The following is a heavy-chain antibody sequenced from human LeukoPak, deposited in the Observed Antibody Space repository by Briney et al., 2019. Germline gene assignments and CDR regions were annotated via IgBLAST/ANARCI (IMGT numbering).Heavy chain of an antibody. Sequence: PGGSLRLSCVASGFTFTSYNMNWVRQAPAKGLVWVSAISSGSMIIHSADSLRGRFIISRHTAKNSLYLQMDSLRTEDPAVYFCARARPPTSSYSYYMDVWGRGTKVIVSS. V-gene: IGHV3-21*01. J-gene: IGHJ6*03. CDR2: ISSGSMII. D-gene: IGHD2-15*01. CDR3: ARARPPTSSYSYYMDV. CDR1: GFTFTSYN.